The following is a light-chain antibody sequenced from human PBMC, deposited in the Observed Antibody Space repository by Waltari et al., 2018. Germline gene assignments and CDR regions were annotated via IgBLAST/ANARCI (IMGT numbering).Light chain of an antibody. CDR3: CSYAGSSTSV. CDR1: SSDVGSYNL. V-gene: IGLV2-23*01. Sequence: QSALTQPASVSGSPGQSITISCTGTSSDVGSYNLVSWYQQHPGKAPKLMIYEGSKRPSGVSNHFSGSKSGNTASLTISGLQAEDEADYYCCSYAGSSTSVFGTGTKVTVL. J-gene: IGLJ1*01. CDR2: EGS.